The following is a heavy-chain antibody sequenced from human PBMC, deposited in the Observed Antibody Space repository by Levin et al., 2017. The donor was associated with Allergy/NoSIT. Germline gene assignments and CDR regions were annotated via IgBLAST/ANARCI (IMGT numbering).Heavy chain of an antibody. Sequence: GESLKISCAASGFTVSSNYMSWVRQAPGKGLEWVSVIYSGGSTYYTDSVKGRFTISRDNSKNTLYLQMNSLRAEDTAVYYCARGNPSTDYWGQGTLVTVSS. CDR2: IYSGGST. CDR1: GFTVSSNY. J-gene: IGHJ4*02. CDR3: ARGNPSTDY. V-gene: IGHV3-53*01.